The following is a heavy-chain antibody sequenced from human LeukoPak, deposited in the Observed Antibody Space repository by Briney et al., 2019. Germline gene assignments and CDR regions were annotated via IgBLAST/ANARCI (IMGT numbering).Heavy chain of an antibody. V-gene: IGHV4-4*02. CDR2: VHLDGRT. J-gene: IGHJ4*02. CDR1: GGSISSTNW. Sequence: SGTLSLICGVSGGSISSTNWWTWVRQPPGKGLGWIGEVHLDGRTNYNPSLKSRLIMSVDLPENHISLKLTSVTAADTAVYYCAREGGFYRPLDYSGQGTLVTVSS. CDR3: AREGGFYRPLDY.